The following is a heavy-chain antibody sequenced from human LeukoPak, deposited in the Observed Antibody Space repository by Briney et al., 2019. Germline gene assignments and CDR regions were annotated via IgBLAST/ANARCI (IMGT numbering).Heavy chain of an antibody. D-gene: IGHD3-22*01. V-gene: IGHV3-21*04. CDR1: IFTFSSYS. CDR3: ARERYYYDSTYYYVKYFDY. Sequence: GGSLRLSCAASIFTFSSYSMNWVRQAPGKGLEWVSSISSSSSYIYYADSVKGRFTISRDNAKNSLYLQMNSLRAEDTAVYYCARERYYYDSTYYYVKYFDYWGQGTLVTVSS. J-gene: IGHJ4*02. CDR2: ISSSSSYI.